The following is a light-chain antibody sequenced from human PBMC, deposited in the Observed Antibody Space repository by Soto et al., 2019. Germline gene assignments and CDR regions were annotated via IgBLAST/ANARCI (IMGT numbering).Light chain of an antibody. V-gene: IGKV1-39*01. CDR2: AAS. J-gene: IGKJ1*01. CDR3: QQSYSTPRT. CDR1: QSISSY. Sequence: DIQMTQSPSSLSASVGDRVTITCRASQSISSYLNWYQQKPGKAPKVLIYAASSLQSGVPSRFSGIGSGTDFTLTISSLQPEDFATYYCQQSYSTPRTFGQGTKVDI.